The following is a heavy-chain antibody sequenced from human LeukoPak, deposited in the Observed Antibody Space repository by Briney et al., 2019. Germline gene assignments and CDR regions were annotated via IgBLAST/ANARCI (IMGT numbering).Heavy chain of an antibody. CDR3: ARRGFGDV. V-gene: IGHV5-51*01. CDR1: GFNFANYW. Sequence: GESLKISCKGSGFNFANYWIGWVRQMPGKGLEWMGIIYPGDSDTRYSPSFQGQVTISADKSISTAYLQWTSLKASDTALYYRARRGFGDVWGQGTTVIVSS. CDR2: IYPGDSDT. D-gene: IGHD3-16*01. J-gene: IGHJ6*02.